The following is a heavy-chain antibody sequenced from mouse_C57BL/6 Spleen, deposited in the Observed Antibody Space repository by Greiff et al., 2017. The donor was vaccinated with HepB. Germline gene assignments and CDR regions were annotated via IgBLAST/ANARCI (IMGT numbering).Heavy chain of an antibody. CDR3: ATDYYGSSPWG. CDR2: INPNNGGT. Sequence: EVQLQQSGPELVKPGASVKISCKASGYTFTDYYMNWVKQSHGKSLEWIGDINPNNGGTSYNQKFKGKATLTVDKSSSTAYMELRSLTSEDSAVYYCATDYYGSSPWGWGQGASVTVSS. V-gene: IGHV1-26*01. D-gene: IGHD1-1*01. J-gene: IGHJ4*01. CDR1: GYTFTDYY.